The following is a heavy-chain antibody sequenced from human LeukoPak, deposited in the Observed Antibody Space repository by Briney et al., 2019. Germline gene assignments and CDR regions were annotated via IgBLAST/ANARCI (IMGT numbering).Heavy chain of an antibody. V-gene: IGHV4-61*02. CDR1: GGSISSSSYY. CDR3: ASRSPGGGFFDY. Sequence: SSETLSLTCTVSGGSISSSSYYWSWIRQPAGKGLEWIGRIYTSGSTNYNPSLKSRVTMSVDTSKNQFSLKLSSVTAADTAVYYCASRSPGGGFFDYWGQGTLVTVSS. CDR2: IYTSGST. J-gene: IGHJ4*02. D-gene: IGHD3-10*01.